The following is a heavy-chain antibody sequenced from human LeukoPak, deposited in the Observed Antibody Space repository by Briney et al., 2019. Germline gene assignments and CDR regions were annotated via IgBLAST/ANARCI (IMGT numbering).Heavy chain of an antibody. CDR3: AKARFGELLPILDFDY. V-gene: IGHV3-30*04. J-gene: IGHJ4*02. D-gene: IGHD3-10*02. CDR2: ISYDGSNK. Sequence: GGSLRLSCAASGFTFSSYAMHWVRQAPGKGLEWVAVISYDGSNKYYADSVKGRFTISRDNSKNTLYLQMNSLRAEDTAVYYCAKARFGELLPILDFDYWGQGTLVTVSS. CDR1: GFTFSSYA.